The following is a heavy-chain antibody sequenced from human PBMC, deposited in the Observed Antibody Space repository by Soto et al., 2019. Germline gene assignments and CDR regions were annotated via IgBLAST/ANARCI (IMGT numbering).Heavy chain of an antibody. CDR2: IKSKTDGGTT. Sequence: PWGSLLLACAASVFNFSNAWMSWVGQAPGNGLDWVGLIKSKTDGGTTDYAAPVKGRFTISRDDSKNTLYLQMNSLKTEDTAVYYCTTEGSRRDGYNYYDGSPNFDYWGQGTLVTVSS. J-gene: IGHJ4*02. CDR3: TTEGSRRDGYNYYDGSPNFDY. CDR1: VFNFSNAW. V-gene: IGHV3-15*01. D-gene: IGHD3-22*01.